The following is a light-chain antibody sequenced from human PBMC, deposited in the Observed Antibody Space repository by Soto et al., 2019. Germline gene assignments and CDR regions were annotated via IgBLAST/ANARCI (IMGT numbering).Light chain of an antibody. CDR2: RNIDGSH. CDR1: RGHSNYG. J-gene: IGLJ3*02. Sequence: QSVLTQSPSASASLGASVKLTCTLSRGHSNYGIAWHQQQPEKGPRYLMKRNIDGSHSKGDGIPDRFSGSSSGAEYYLSISSLQSDDEADYFCQTWDAGIRVFGGGTKVTVL. CDR3: QTWDAGIRV. V-gene: IGLV4-69*01.